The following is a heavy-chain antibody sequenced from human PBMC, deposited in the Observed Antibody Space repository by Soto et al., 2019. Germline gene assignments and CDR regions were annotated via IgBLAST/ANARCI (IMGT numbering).Heavy chain of an antibody. CDR1: GYTFTSYG. Sequence: DSVKVSCKASGYTFTSYGISWVRQAPGQGLEWMGWISAYNGNTNYAQKLQGRVTMTTDTSTSTDYMELRSLRSDDTAVYYCARSKSWYIVVVVAATPLDYWGQGTLVIVSA. D-gene: IGHD2-15*01. J-gene: IGHJ4*02. CDR3: ARSKSWYIVVVVAATPLDY. V-gene: IGHV1-18*01. CDR2: ISAYNGNT.